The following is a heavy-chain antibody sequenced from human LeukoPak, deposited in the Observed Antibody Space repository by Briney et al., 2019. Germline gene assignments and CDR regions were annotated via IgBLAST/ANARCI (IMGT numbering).Heavy chain of an antibody. J-gene: IGHJ6*03. CDR3: AKSRSYYYGSGYYYYYYMDV. D-gene: IGHD3-10*01. CDR1: GFTFSSYG. CDR2: ISGSGGST. V-gene: IGHV3-23*01. Sequence: AGGSLRLSCAASGFTFSSYGMSWVRQAPGKGLEWVSAISGSGGSTYYADSVKGRFTISRDNSKNTLYLQMNSLRAEDTAVYYCAKSRSYYYGSGYYYYYYMDVWGKGTTVTISS.